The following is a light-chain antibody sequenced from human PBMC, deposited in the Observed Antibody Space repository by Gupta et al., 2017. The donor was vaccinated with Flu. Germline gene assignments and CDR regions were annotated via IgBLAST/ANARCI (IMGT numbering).Light chain of an antibody. V-gene: IGLV2-23*02. CDR3: CSDGYDNNLL. CDR1: NGDIGCHNV. J-gene: IGLJ3*02. Sequence: ITLYCSGRNGDIGCHNVVSWYQHHPDKVPKLIIHDVCTRPSGVSDRFSGSKSGYKASLTISGLQAEDEADYYCCSDGYDNNLLFGGGTRVSVL. CDR2: DVC.